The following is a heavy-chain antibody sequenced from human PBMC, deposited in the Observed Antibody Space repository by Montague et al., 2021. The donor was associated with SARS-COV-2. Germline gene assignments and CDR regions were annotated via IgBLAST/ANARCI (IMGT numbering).Heavy chain of an antibody. CDR2: IYYTGNT. Sequence: SETLSLTCTVSGGSITNNIDYWAGIRQPPGKGLEWIGSIYYTGNTYYNPSLKSRVTISVVTSKNHFTLKLSSVTAAETAVYYCARLKRYFDSSGSPSAFDFWGQGTKVTVSS. V-gene: IGHV4-39*02. CDR1: GGSITNNIDY. J-gene: IGHJ3*01. D-gene: IGHD3-22*01. CDR3: ARLKRYFDSSGSPSAFDF.